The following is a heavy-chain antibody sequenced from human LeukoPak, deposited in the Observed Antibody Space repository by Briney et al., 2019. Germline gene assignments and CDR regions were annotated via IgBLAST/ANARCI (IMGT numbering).Heavy chain of an antibody. D-gene: IGHD6-6*01. CDR3: ARHRYDNTEYLIEYFDL. CDR2: IHKSGNT. CDR1: GDSISITNDY. J-gene: IGHJ2*01. Sequence: KPSETLSLTCTVSGDSISITNDYWAWIRQPPGTGLEWIGSIHKSGNTYYNSSLESRVTVSVDTSKNHFSLKLVSVTVADTAVYYCARHRYDNTEYLIEYFDLWGRGTLVSVSS. V-gene: IGHV4-39*01.